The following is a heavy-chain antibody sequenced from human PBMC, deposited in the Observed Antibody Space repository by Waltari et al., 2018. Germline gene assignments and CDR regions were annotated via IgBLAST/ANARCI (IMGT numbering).Heavy chain of an antibody. D-gene: IGHD2-2*01. J-gene: IGHJ5*01. Sequence: EVRLVESGGGLVQPGGSLRLSCAASGLPFSSYNMNWVRQAPGKGLEWVSYISSSSSTIYYADSVKGRFTISRDNAKNSLFLQMNSLRAEDTAVYYCASDCSSTSCFDSWGQGTLVTVSS. CDR1: GLPFSSYN. CDR3: ASDCSSTSCFDS. CDR2: ISSSSSTI. V-gene: IGHV3-48*01.